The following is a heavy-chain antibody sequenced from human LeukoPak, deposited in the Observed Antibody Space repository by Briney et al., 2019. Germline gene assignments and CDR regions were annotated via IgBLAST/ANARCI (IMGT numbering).Heavy chain of an antibody. V-gene: IGHV4-34*01. CDR2: INHSGST. CDR1: GGSFNGYY. Sequence: SETLSLTCAVYGGSFNGYYWSWIRQPPGKGLEWIGEINHSGSTNYSPSLKSRVTISVDTSKNQFSLKLSSVTAADTAVYYCARDGAAGTNYYYYYYMDVWGKGTTVTISS. D-gene: IGHD6-13*01. J-gene: IGHJ6*03. CDR3: ARDGAAGTNYYYYYYMDV.